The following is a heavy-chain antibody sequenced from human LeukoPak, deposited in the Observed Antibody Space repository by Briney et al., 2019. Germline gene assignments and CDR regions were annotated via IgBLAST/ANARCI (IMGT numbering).Heavy chain of an antibody. D-gene: IGHD2-2*01. Sequence: GGSLRLSCAASGFTFSSYSMNWVRQAPGKGPEWVSSISSSSSYIYYADSVKGRFTISRDNAKNSLYLQMNSLRAEDTAVYYCARGRSGCSSTSCSNWFDPWGQGALVTVSS. CDR2: ISSSSSYI. CDR1: GFTFSSYS. J-gene: IGHJ5*02. V-gene: IGHV3-21*01. CDR3: ARGRSGCSSTSCSNWFDP.